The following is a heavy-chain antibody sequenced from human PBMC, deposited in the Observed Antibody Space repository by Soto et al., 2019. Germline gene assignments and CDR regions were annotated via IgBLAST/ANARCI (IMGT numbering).Heavy chain of an antibody. J-gene: IGHJ5*02. V-gene: IGHV4-30-2*01. CDR3: ARVPDR. Sequence: PSETLSLTCAVHGGSISSGGYSWSWIRQPPGKGLEWIGYIYHSGSTYYNPSLKSRVTISVDRSKNQFSLKLSSVTAADTAVYYCARVPDRWGQGTLVTVSS. CDR1: GGSISSGGYS. D-gene: IGHD2-2*01. CDR2: IYHSGST.